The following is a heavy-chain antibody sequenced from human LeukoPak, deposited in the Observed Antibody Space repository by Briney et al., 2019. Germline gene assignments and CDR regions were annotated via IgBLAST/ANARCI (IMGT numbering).Heavy chain of an antibody. CDR3: AREQSGTRGWYTVDY. Sequence: GGSLRLSCAASGFTFSAYAITWVRQAPGKGLEWVSAIRGNSERTYYADSVRGRFTISRDNSKDTVCLQISSLRVEDTAVYYCAREQSGTRGWYTVDYWGQGTLVAVSS. D-gene: IGHD6-19*01. CDR2: IRGNSERT. CDR1: GFTFSAYA. V-gene: IGHV3-23*01. J-gene: IGHJ4*02.